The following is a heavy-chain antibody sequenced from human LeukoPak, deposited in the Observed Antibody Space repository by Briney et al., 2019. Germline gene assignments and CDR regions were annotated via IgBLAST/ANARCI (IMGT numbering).Heavy chain of an antibody. Sequence: SETLSLTWTVSGGSISSYYWSWIRQPPGKGLEWIGYIYYSGSTYYNPSLKSRVTVSVDTSQNQFSLKLRSVTAADTAVYYCARGISSGWSYYFDYWGQGTLVTVSS. CDR2: IYYSGST. J-gene: IGHJ4*02. CDR3: ARGISSGWSYYFDY. CDR1: GGSISSYY. V-gene: IGHV4-59*01. D-gene: IGHD6-19*01.